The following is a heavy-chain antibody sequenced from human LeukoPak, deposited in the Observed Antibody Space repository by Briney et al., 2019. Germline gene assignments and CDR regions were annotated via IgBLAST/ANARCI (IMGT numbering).Heavy chain of an antibody. CDR2: MNPNSGNT. J-gene: IGHJ6*03. D-gene: IGHD3-3*01. CDR1: GYTFTSYD. V-gene: IGHV1-8*01. Sequence: ASVKVSCKASGYTFTSYDINWVRQATEQGLEWMGWMNPNSGNTGYAQKFQGRVTMTRNTSISTAYMELSSLRSEDTAVYYCARDHPPYDFWGWHYYMDVWGKGTTVTVSS. CDR3: ARDHPPYDFWGWHYYMDV.